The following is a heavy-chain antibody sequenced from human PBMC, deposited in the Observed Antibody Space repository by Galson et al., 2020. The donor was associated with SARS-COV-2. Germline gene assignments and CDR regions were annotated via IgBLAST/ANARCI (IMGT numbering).Heavy chain of an antibody. Sequence: GGSLRLSCVASGFSLNNYAMHWVRQAPGKGLEWVTVIVYDGSDKYYADSVKGRFTVSRDNSKNTLYLQMNSLRTDDTAVYYCARDPRITYGHLTNWGQGTLVTVSS. D-gene: IGHD3-10*01. V-gene: IGHV3-30*04. CDR2: IVYDGSDK. CDR1: GFSLNNYA. J-gene: IGHJ4*02. CDR3: ARDPRITYGHLTN.